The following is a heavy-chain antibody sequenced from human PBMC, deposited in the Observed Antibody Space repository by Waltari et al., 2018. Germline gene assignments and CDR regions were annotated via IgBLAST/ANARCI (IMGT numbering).Heavy chain of an antibody. V-gene: IGHV4-34*01. J-gene: IGHJ5*02. D-gene: IGHD2-15*01. CDR3: ARPIFCSGGSCSPGDWFDP. CDR1: GGSFSGYY. CDR2: ISHSGST. Sequence: QVQLQQWGAGLLKPSETLSLTCAVYGGSFSGYYWSWIRQPPGKGLEWIGEISHSGSTNYNPSLKSRVTISVDTSKNQFSLKLSSVTAADTAVYYCARPIFCSGGSCSPGDWFDPWGQGTLVTVSS.